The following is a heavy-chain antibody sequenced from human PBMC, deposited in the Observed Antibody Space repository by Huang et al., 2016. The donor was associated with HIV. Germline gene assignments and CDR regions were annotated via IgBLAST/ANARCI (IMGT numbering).Heavy chain of an antibody. CDR3: ARASWYEPRSWYFGL. V-gene: IGHV4-34*01. J-gene: IGHJ2*01. D-gene: IGHD6-13*01. CDR1: GGSVSGHY. CDR2: INDNGYT. Sequence: HVQLQQWGAGLLKPSETLSLTCAVYGGSVSGHYWSWIRQPPGKGLEWIAEINDNGYTNYNPSLKSRVTISVHTSRNQFSLKLNSLTAADAAVYYCARASWYEPRSWYFGLWGRGTLVTVSS.